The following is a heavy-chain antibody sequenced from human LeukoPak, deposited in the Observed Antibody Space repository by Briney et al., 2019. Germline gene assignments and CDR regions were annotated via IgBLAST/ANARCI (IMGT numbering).Heavy chain of an antibody. CDR3: ARDREFGY. D-gene: IGHD3-10*01. CDR1: GGSISKYY. CDR2: IYNGGNT. J-gene: IGHJ4*02. Sequence: PSETLSLTCTVSGGSISKYYWSWIRQPPGKGLEWIGYIYNGGNTDYNPFLKSRVTISVDTSKNQFSLKLNSVTAADTAVYYCARDREFGYWGQGTLVTVSS. V-gene: IGHV4-59*01.